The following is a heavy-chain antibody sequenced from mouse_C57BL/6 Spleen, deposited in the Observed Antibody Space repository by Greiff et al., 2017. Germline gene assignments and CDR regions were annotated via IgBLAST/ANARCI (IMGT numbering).Heavy chain of an antibody. CDR2: INPNNGGT. CDR3: ARKWLLPYYAMDY. J-gene: IGHJ4*01. V-gene: IGHV1-26*01. CDR1: GYTFTDYY. Sequence: VQLQPSGPELVKPGASVKISCKASGYTFTDYYMNWVKQSHGKSLEWIGDINPNNGGTSYNQKFKGKATLTVDKSSSTAYMELRSLTSEDSAVYYCARKWLLPYYAMDYWGQGTSVTVSS. D-gene: IGHD2-3*01.